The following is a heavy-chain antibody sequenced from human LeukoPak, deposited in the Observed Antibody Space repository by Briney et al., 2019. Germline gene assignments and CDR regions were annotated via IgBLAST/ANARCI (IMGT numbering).Heavy chain of an antibody. D-gene: IGHD3-22*01. CDR3: ARGVKQLARFYFYMDV. V-gene: IGHV4-34*01. CDR2: INHSGTT. J-gene: IGHJ6*03. CDR1: GGSLSGYL. Sequence: SETLSLTCGVSGGSLSGYLWNRVRQSPGKGLEWIGEINHSGTTNYNPSLKSRVTISLDRSRNQFSLNLTSVTAADTAVFYCARGVKQLARFYFYMDVWGKGTTVTVSS.